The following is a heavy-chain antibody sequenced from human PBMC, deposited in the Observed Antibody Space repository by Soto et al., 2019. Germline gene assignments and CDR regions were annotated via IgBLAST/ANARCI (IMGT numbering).Heavy chain of an antibody. Sequence: GESLKISCKGSGYSFTSYWTSWVRQMPGKGLEWMGRIDPSDSYTNYSPSFQGHVTISADKSISTAYLQWSSLKASDTAMYYCARLAAAHYYYYGMDVWGQGTTVTVSS. V-gene: IGHV5-10-1*01. CDR2: IDPSDSYT. CDR3: ARLAAAHYYYYGMDV. D-gene: IGHD6-13*01. CDR1: GYSFTSYW. J-gene: IGHJ6*02.